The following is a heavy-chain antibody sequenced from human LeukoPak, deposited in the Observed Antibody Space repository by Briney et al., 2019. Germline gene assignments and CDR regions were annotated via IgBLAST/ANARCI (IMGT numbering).Heavy chain of an antibody. CDR2: ISGSGGST. CDR3: AKRVVVADAFDI. V-gene: IGHV3-23*01. D-gene: IGHD3-22*01. CDR1: GFTFSDYY. Sequence: PGGSLRLSCAASGFTFSDYYMNWIRQAPGKGLEWVSAISGSGGSTYYADSVKGRFTISRDNSKNTLYLQMNSLRAEDTAVYYCAKRVVVADAFDIWGQGTMVTVSS. J-gene: IGHJ3*02.